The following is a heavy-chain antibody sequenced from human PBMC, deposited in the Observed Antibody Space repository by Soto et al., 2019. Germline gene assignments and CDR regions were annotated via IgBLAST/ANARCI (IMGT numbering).Heavy chain of an antibody. CDR2: FRTSGDGGTT. V-gene: IGHV3-23*01. CDR1: GFTFISYS. J-gene: IGHJ4*02. CDR3: AKKVNSGPGSQYFDY. D-gene: IGHD3-10*01. Sequence: GGSLRLSCAASGFTFISYSMSWGRQAPGKGLEWVSGFRTSGDGGTTYYADSVKGRFTISRDNSKNMLFLQMNSLRAEDTAIYYCAKKVNSGPGSQYFDYWGQGTLVTVSS.